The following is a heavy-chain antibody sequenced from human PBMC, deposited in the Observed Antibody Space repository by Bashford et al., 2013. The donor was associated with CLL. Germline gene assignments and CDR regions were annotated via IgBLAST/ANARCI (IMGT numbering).Heavy chain of an antibody. CDR1: GFTFTTYS. CDR2: ISSSSSI. Sequence: GGSLRLSCTASGFTFTTYSMNWVRQAPGKGLEWVSSISSSSSIYYADSVRGRFTISRDNAKNSLYLQMNSLRAKDTAVYYCASDRNGMDVWGQGTTVTVSS. V-gene: IGHV3-21*01. CDR3: ASDRNGMDV. J-gene: IGHJ6*02.